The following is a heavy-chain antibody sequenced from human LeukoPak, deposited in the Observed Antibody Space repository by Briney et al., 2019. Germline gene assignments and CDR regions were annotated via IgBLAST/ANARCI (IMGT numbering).Heavy chain of an antibody. CDR1: GGSFSGYY. J-gene: IGHJ4*02. Sequence: SETLSLTCAVYGGSFSGYYWSWIRQPPGKGLEWIGEINHSGSTNYNPSLKSRVTISVDTSKNQFSLKLSSVTAADTAVYYCAAITMVRGVIIRPFDYWGQGTLVTVPS. V-gene: IGHV4-34*01. CDR3: AAITMVRGVIIRPFDY. D-gene: IGHD3-10*01. CDR2: INHSGST.